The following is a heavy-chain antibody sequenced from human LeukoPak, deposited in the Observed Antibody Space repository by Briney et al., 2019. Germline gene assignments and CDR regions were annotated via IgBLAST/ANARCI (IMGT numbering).Heavy chain of an antibody. CDR1: GLTFSSYS. V-gene: IGHV3-21*01. Sequence: PGGSLRLSCAASGLTFSSYSMNWVRQAPGKGLEWVSSISSSSSYIYYADSVKGRFTISRDNAKNSLCLQMNSLRAEDTAVYYCARDFVGARGNWGQGTLVTVSS. CDR3: ARDFVGARGN. D-gene: IGHD1-26*01. CDR2: ISSSSSYI. J-gene: IGHJ4*02.